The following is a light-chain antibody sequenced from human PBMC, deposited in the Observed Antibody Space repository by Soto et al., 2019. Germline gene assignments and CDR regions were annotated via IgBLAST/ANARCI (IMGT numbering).Light chain of an antibody. CDR1: QSITGW. CDR3: QQYNSYRA. V-gene: IGKV1-5*03. CDR2: KAS. Sequence: DIQMTQSPSTLSASVGDIVTITCRASQSITGWLAWFQQKPGRAPKLLISKASSLESGVPSRFSGSGFGTEFTLTISSLQPDDFATYYCQQYNSYRAFGQGTKVDIK. J-gene: IGKJ1*01.